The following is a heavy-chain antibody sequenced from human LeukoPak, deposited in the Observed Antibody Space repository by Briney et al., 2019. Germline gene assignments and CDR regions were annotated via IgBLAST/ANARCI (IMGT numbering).Heavy chain of an antibody. CDR2: INPSGGST. D-gene: IGHD2-15*01. J-gene: IGHJ4*02. CDR3: ARPLGNCSGGSCLDY. V-gene: IGHV1-46*01. Sequence: ASVTVSCKSSGYTFTSYYMHWVRQAPGQGLEWMGLINPSGGSTSYAQKFQGRVTMTRDTSTSTVYMELSSLRSEDTAVYYCARPLGNCSGGSCLDYWGQGTLVTVSS. CDR1: GYTFTSYY.